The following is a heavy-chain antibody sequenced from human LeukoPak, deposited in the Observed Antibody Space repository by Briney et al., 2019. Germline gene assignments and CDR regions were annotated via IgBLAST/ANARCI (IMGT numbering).Heavy chain of an antibody. CDR2: ISSNGGST. CDR1: GFTFSSYA. V-gene: IGHV3-64*01. J-gene: IGHJ4*02. CDR3: ASKGGNDWEYFFDY. D-gene: IGHD1-1*01. Sequence: GGSLRLSCAASGFTFSSYAMHWVRQAPGKGLEYVSAISSNGGSTYYANSVKGRFTISRDDSKNTLYLQMNSLRAEDTAVYYCASKGGNDWEYFFDYWGQGTLVTVSS.